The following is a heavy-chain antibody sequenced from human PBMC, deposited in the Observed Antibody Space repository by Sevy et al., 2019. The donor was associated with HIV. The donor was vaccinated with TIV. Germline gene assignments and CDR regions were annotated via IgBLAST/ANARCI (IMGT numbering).Heavy chain of an antibody. CDR2: IRYDGSNK. CDR1: GFTFSSYG. J-gene: IGHJ6*02. V-gene: IGHV3-30*02. Sequence: GGSLRPSCAASGFTFSSYGMHWVRQAPGKGLEWVAFIRYDGSNKYYADSVKGRFTISRDNSKNTLFLQMNSLRAEDTAVYYCAKGPEPASYYYYYGMDVWGQGTTVTVSS. CDR3: AKGPEPASYYYYYGMDV.